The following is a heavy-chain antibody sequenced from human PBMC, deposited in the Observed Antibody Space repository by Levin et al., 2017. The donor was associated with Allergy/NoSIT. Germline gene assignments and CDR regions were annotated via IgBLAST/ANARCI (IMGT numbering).Heavy chain of an antibody. V-gene: IGHV3-74*01. CDR3: ARDDAMVRGVILYY. D-gene: IGHD3-10*01. CDR1: GFTFSSYW. CDR2: INGDGSDT. Sequence: LSLTCAASGFTFSSYWMHWVRQAPGKGLVWVSHINGDGSDTGYADSVKGRFTISRDNAKNTLYLQMNSLRAEDTAMYYCARDDAMVRGVILYYWGQGILVTVSS. J-gene: IGHJ4*02.